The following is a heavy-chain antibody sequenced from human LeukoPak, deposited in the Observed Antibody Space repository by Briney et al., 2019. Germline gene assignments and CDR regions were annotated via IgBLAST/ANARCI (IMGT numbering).Heavy chain of an antibody. J-gene: IGHJ4*02. CDR2: ISGSGGST. Sequence: GGSLRLSRAASGFAFSTYAMSWVRQAPGKGLEWVSAISGSGGSTYYPDSVKGRFTISRDNSKNTLYLQMNRMRGEDTVVYYCAKDRNLYSSSWYYCDYWGKGNLVTVSS. V-gene: IGHV3-23*01. CDR1: GFAFSTYA. CDR3: AKDRNLYSSSWYYCDY. D-gene: IGHD6-13*01.